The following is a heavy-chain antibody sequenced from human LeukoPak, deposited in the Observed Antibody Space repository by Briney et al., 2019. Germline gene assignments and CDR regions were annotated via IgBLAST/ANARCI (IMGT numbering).Heavy chain of an antibody. J-gene: IGHJ4*02. CDR2: IWYDGGQK. CDR3: ARDPSLRVTLDY. V-gene: IGHV3-33*01. CDR1: GFTFTNYG. Sequence: PGGSLRLSCAASGFTFTNYGMHWVRQAPGKGLEWVAVIWYDGGQKYYADSVKGRFTISRDNTKNTFYLQMNSLRVEDTAVYYCARDPSLRVTLDYWGQGTLVTVSS. D-gene: IGHD4-4*01.